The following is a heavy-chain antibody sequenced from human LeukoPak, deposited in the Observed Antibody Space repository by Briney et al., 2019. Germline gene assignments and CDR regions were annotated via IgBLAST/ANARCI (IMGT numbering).Heavy chain of an antibody. V-gene: IGHV1-18*01. Sequence: ASVKVSCKASGYTFTSYGISWVRQAPGQRLEWMGWISAYNGNTNYAQKLQGRVTMTTDTSTSTAYMELRSLRSDDTAVYYCARDQITYYYDSSGYYDIWGQGTMVTVSS. CDR1: GYTFTSYG. CDR2: ISAYNGNT. J-gene: IGHJ3*02. D-gene: IGHD3-22*01. CDR3: ARDQITYYYDSSGYYDI.